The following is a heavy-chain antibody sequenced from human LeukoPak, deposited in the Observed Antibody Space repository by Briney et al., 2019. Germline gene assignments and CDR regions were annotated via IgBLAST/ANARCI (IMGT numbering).Heavy chain of an antibody. CDR1: GFTFSSYG. D-gene: IGHD4-17*01. CDR2: IRFDGSNK. CDR3: AGDDYGDFPPAFDI. Sequence: GGSLRLSCAASGFTFSSYGMHWVRQAPGKGLEWVAFIRFDGSNKYYADSVKGRFTISRDNSKNMLYLQMNSLRAEDTAVYYCAGDDYGDFPPAFDIWGQGTMVTVSS. V-gene: IGHV3-30*02. J-gene: IGHJ3*02.